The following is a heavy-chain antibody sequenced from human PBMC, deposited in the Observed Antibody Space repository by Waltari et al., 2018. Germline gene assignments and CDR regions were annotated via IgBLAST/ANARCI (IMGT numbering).Heavy chain of an antibody. D-gene: IGHD1-1*01. CDR2: IYYSGST. V-gene: IGHV4-59*01. Sequence: QVQLQESGPGLVKPSETLSLTCTVSGGSISSYYWSWIRQPPGKGLEWIGYIYYSGSTNYNPSLKSRVTISVDTSKNQFSLKLSSVTAADTAVYYCAGGYATNDYWGQGTLVTVSS. CDR3: AGGYATNDY. J-gene: IGHJ4*02. CDR1: GGSISSYY.